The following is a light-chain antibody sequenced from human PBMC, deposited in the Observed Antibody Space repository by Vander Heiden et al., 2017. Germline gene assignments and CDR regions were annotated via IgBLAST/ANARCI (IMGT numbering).Light chain of an antibody. V-gene: IGLV2-14*03. CDR3: SSYTNSSPYV. J-gene: IGLJ1*01. CDR1: SSDVGAYNY. Sequence: QSALTQPASVSGSPGQSITIPCAGTSSDVGAYNYVSWYQQHPGKAPKLMIYAVSNRPSGVSNRFSGSKSGNTASLTISGLQAEDEADYYCSSYTNSSPYVFGTGTKVTVL. CDR2: AVS.